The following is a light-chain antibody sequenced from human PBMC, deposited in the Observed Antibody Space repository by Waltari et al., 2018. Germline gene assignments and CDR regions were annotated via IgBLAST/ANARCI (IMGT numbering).Light chain of an antibody. CDR3: QQSFVSPWT. CDR1: QSIATY. Sequence: DIQFTQSPSSLSASIGDRVTITCRGSQSIATYLNLYQEKPGTAPKLMIFSASRLYSGVPSRFSGSGSEKDFTLSIRSLQPEDFATYYCQQSFVSPWTFSQGTKVEIK. CDR2: SAS. V-gene: IGKV1-39*01. J-gene: IGKJ1*01.